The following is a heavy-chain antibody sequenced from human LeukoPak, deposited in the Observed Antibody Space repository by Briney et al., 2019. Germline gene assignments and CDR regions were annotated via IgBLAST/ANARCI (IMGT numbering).Heavy chain of an antibody. J-gene: IGHJ5*02. CDR3: ANYGSGSYRFDP. Sequence: SETLSLTCTVSGGSVSSGSYYWSWIRQPPGKGLEWIGYIYYSGSTNYNPSLKSRVTISVDTSKNQFSLKLSSVTAADTAVYYCANYGSGSYRFDPWGQGTLVTVSS. V-gene: IGHV4-61*01. CDR2: IYYSGST. D-gene: IGHD3-10*01. CDR1: GGSVSSGSYY.